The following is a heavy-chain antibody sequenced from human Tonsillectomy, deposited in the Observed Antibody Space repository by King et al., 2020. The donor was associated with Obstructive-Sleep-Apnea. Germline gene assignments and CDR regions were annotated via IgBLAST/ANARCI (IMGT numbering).Heavy chain of an antibody. Sequence: QLQESGPGLVKPSQTLSLTCTVSGGSISSGGYYWSCIRQHPGKGLEGIGYIYYSGSTYYNPSLKSRVTISVDTSKNQFSLKLSSVTAADTAVYYCARERDYYDSSAYAFDIWGQGTMVTVSS. J-gene: IGHJ3*02. D-gene: IGHD3-22*01. CDR3: ARERDYYDSSAYAFDI. CDR2: IYYSGST. CDR1: GGSISSGGYY. V-gene: IGHV4-31*03.